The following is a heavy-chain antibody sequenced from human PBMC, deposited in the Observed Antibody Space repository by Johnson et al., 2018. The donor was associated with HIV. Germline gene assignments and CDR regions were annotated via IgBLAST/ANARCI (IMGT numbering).Heavy chain of an antibody. CDR1: GLTFSSYG. V-gene: IGHV3-30*03. CDR3: ARGMTTVTNHDAFDV. Sequence: QVQLVESGGGVVQPGQSLRLSCAASGLTFSSYGMHWVRQAPGKGLEWVALISYDGSNKYYADSVKGRFTISRDNSKNTLYLQMNSLRAEDTAVYYCARGMTTVTNHDAFDVWGRGTVVTVSS. CDR2: ISYDGSNK. J-gene: IGHJ3*01. D-gene: IGHD4-17*01.